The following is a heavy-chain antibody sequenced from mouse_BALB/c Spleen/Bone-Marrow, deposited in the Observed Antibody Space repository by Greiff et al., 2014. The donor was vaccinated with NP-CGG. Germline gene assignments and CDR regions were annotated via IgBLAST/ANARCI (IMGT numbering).Heavy chain of an antibody. Sequence: EVQLQQSGPGLVKPSQSLSLTCIVTGYSITRDYAWNWIRQFPGNKLEWMGYISYSGSTTYSPSLESRISITRDTSKNQFFLQLNSVTTEDTATYYCARSSSYDYDVGFAFWGQGTLVTVSA. J-gene: IGHJ3*01. D-gene: IGHD2-4*01. CDR1: GYSITRDYA. CDR3: ARSSSYDYDVGFAF. V-gene: IGHV3-2*02. CDR2: ISYSGST.